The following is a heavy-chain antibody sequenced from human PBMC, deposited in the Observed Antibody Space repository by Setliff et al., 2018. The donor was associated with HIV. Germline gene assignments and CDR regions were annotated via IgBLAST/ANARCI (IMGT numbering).Heavy chain of an antibody. D-gene: IGHD3-22*01. CDR1: GYTFTSYG. J-gene: IGHJ4*02. CDR2: ISAYNGNT. V-gene: IGHV1-18*01. CDR3: ARVRDSSGYYLDY. Sequence: ASVKVSCKASGYTFTSYGISWVRQAPGQGLEWMGWISAYNGNTNYAQKLQGRVTSTTDESTSTAYMELSRLRSEDTAVYYCARVRDSSGYYLDYWGQGTLVTVSS.